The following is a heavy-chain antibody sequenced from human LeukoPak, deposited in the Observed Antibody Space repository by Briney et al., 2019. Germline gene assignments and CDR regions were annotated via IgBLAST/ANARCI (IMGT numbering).Heavy chain of an antibody. Sequence: GGSLRLSCAASGFTFSSYAMSWVRQAPGKGLEWVSGISGSGGSTYYADSVKGRFTISRDNSKNTLYLQMNSLRAEDTAVYYCAKESRDYYDSSGYYYFDYWGQGTLVTVSS. V-gene: IGHV3-23*01. D-gene: IGHD3-22*01. CDR1: GFTFSSYA. J-gene: IGHJ4*02. CDR2: ISGSGGST. CDR3: AKESRDYYDSSGYYYFDY.